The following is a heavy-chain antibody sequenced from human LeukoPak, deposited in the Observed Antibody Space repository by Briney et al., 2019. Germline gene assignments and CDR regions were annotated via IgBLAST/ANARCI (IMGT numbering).Heavy chain of an antibody. Sequence: KPSETLSLTCTVSGGSISSYYWSWIRQPAGKGLEWIGRIYTSGSTNYNPSLKSRVTMSVDTSKNQFSLKLSSVTAADTAVYYCARDGDYGSGSDPFTGDYYYYMDVWGKGTTVTISS. CDR1: GGSISSYY. J-gene: IGHJ6*03. V-gene: IGHV4-4*07. CDR2: IYTSGST. CDR3: ARDGDYGSGSDPFTGDYYYYMDV. D-gene: IGHD3-10*01.